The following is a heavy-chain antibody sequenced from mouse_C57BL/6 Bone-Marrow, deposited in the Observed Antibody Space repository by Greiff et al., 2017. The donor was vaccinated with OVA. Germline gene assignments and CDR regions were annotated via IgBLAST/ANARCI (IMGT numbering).Heavy chain of an antibody. CDR3: ARVYYDDDRAMDY. V-gene: IGHV1-64*01. Sequence: QVQLQQPGAELVKPGASVKLSCKASGYTFTSYWMHWVKQRPGQGLEWIGMIHPNSGSTNYNEKFKSKATLTVDKSSSTAYMQLSSLTSEDSAVYYCARVYYDDDRAMDYWGQGTSVTVSS. CDR2: IHPNSGST. CDR1: GYTFTSYW. J-gene: IGHJ4*01. D-gene: IGHD2-4*01.